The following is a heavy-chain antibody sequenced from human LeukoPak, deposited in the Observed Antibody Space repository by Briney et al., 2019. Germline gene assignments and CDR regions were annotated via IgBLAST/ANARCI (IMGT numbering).Heavy chain of an antibody. J-gene: IGHJ5*02. D-gene: IGHD3-22*01. CDR2: IYYSGST. V-gene: IGHV4-59*08. CDR1: GGSISSYY. CDR3: ARRSHYYDSSGPNWFDP. Sequence: TSETLPLTCTVSGGSISSYYWSWIRQPPGKGLEWIGYIYYSGSTNYNPPLKSRVTISVDTSKNQFSLKLSSVTAADTAVYYCARRSHYYDSSGPNWFDPWGQGTLVTVS.